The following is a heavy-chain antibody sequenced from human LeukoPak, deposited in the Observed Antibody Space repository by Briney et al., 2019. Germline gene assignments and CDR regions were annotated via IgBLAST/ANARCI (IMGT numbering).Heavy chain of an antibody. V-gene: IGHV5-51*01. J-gene: IGHJ6*03. Sequence: GESLKISCKGSGYSFSSYWIGWVRQLPGKGLEWMGIIYPGDSDTRYNPSFQGQVTISADKSISTAYLQWSSLKASDTAMYFCARYSAPRYCSNGVCYSYYFMDVWGKGTTVTVSS. CDR2: IYPGDSDT. D-gene: IGHD2-8*01. CDR3: ARYSAPRYCSNGVCYSYYFMDV. CDR1: GYSFSSYW.